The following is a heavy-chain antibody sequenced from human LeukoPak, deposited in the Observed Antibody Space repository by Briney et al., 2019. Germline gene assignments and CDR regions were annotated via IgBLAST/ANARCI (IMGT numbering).Heavy chain of an antibody. CDR2: IYSDGST. CDR3: ARGIAAAGTALYN. CDR1: GFSFDTYW. J-gene: IGHJ4*02. V-gene: IGHV3-53*01. D-gene: IGHD6-13*01. Sequence: GGSLRLSCSVSGFSFDTYWMTWVRQAPGKGLEWVSTIYSDGSTYYADSVKGRFTISRDQSKNTLSLQINSLRAEDTAVYYCARGIAAAGTALYNWGQGTLLTVSS.